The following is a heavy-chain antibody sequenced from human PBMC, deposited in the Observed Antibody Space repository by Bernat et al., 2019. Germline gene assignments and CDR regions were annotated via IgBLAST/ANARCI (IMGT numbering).Heavy chain of an antibody. CDR1: GYTFTSYG. V-gene: IGHV1-18*04. D-gene: IGHD2-2*02. J-gene: IGHJ4*02. CDR3: ARFLGYCSSTSCYTTPGYDY. Sequence: QVQLVQSGAEVKKPGASVKVSCKASGYTFTSYGISWVRQAPGQGLEWMGWISAYNGNTNYAQKLQGRVTMTTDTSTSTAYMELRSLRSDDTAVYYCARFLGYCSSTSCYTTPGYDYWGQGTLVTVSS. CDR2: ISAYNGNT.